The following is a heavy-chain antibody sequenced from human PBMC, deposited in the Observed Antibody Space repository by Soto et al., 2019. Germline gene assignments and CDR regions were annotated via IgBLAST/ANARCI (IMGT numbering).Heavy chain of an antibody. CDR1: GFTFSSYG. J-gene: IGHJ6*02. CDR2: ISYDGSNK. CDR3: AKGISSSWRYYYYYYGMDV. Sequence: GGSLRLSCAASGFTFSSYGMHWVRQAPGKGLEWVAVISYDGSNKYYADSVKGRFTISRDNSKNTLYLQMNSLRAEDTAVYYCAKGISSSWRYYYYYYGMDVWGQGTTVTAP. V-gene: IGHV3-30*18. D-gene: IGHD6-13*01.